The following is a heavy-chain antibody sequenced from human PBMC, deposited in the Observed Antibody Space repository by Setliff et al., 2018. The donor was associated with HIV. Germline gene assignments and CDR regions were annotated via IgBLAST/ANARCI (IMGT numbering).Heavy chain of an antibody. CDR2: SHYSGSA. Sequence: PSETLSLTCTVSGDSISSANYFWSWIRQPPGKGLEWIAYSHYSGSADYNPSLKSRVTISIDTSKSQLSLKLTSVTAADTAVYYCAREQGRSYYDSSGFDYWGQGIPVTVSS. V-gene: IGHV4-61*01. J-gene: IGHJ4*02. D-gene: IGHD3-22*01. CDR1: GDSISSANYF. CDR3: AREQGRSYYDSSGFDY.